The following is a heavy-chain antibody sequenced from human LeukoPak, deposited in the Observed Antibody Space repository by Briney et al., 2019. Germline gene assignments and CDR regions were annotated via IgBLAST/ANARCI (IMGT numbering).Heavy chain of an antibody. V-gene: IGHV4-59*01. CDR3: ARVGVYYDILTGYYGPLPYYFDY. CDR1: GGSISSYY. J-gene: IGHJ4*02. CDR2: IYYSRST. Sequence: SETLSLTCTVSGGSISSYYWSWIRQPPGKGLEWIGYIYYSRSTNYNPSLKSRVTISVDTSKNQFSLKLSSVTAADTAVYYCARVGVYYDILTGYYGPLPYYFDYWGQGTLVTVSS. D-gene: IGHD3-9*01.